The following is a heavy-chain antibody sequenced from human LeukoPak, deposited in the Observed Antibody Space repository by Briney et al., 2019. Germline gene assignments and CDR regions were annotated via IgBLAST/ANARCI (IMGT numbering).Heavy chain of an antibody. CDR2: INPNSGGT. CDR3: ARNYDLDAFDI. J-gene: IGHJ3*02. CDR1: GYTFTGYY. Sequence: ASVKVSCKASGYTFTGYYMHWVRQAPGQGLEWMGRINPNSGGTNYAQKFQGRVTMTRDTSISTAYMELSRLISDDTAVYYCARNYDLDAFDIWGQGTMVTVSS. V-gene: IGHV1-2*06. D-gene: IGHD1-7*01.